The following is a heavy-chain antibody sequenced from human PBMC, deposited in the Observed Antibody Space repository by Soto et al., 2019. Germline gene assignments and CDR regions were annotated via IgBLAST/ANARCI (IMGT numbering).Heavy chain of an antibody. V-gene: IGHV3-11*06. J-gene: IGHJ6*02. Sequence: QVQLVESVGGWVKPGGSLRLSCAASGFTFNDYYMSWVRQAPGKGLEWVSYISSSGPYTKYGDSVKGRFTISRDNAKNSLYLQMSSLRVEDTAVYYCARVPVSMVRGYGMDVWGQGTTVTVSS. CDR3: ARVPVSMVRGYGMDV. CDR2: ISSSGPYT. D-gene: IGHD3-10*01. CDR1: GFTFNDYY.